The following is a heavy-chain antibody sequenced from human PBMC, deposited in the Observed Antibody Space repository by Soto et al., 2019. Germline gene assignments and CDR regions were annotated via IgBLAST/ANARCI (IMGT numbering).Heavy chain of an antibody. CDR2: IYQSGST. Sequence: LSLTCAVSGGSLSSSAYSWSWIRQPPGKGLEWIGFIYQSGSTYYNPSLKSRVTMSLDRPKNQFSLKLSSVTAADTAVYYCARELLFYDSDGFSWDDAFDIWGQGTIVTVSS. D-gene: IGHD3-22*01. CDR3: ARELLFYDSDGFSWDDAFDI. J-gene: IGHJ3*02. V-gene: IGHV4-30-2*01. CDR1: GGSLSSSAYS.